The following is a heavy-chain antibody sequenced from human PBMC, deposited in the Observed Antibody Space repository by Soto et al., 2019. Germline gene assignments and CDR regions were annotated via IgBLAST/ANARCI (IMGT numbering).Heavy chain of an antibody. V-gene: IGHV1-3*01. Sequence: ASVKVSCKASGYTFTSYVMHWVRQAPGQRLEWMGWINAGNGNTKYSQKFQGRVTITRDTSASTAYMELSSLRSEDTAVYYCARSPPRVGATSVFDYWGQGTLVTVSS. CDR3: ARSPPRVGATSVFDY. CDR1: GYTFTSYV. D-gene: IGHD1-26*01. CDR2: INAGNGNT. J-gene: IGHJ4*02.